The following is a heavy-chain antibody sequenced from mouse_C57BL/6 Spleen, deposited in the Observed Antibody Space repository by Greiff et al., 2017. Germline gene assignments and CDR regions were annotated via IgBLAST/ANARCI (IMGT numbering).Heavy chain of an antibody. V-gene: IGHV1-69*01. CDR3: ARWPWFAY. CDR2: IDPSDSYT. CDR1: GYTFTSYW. Sequence: QVQLQQPGAELVMPGASVKLSCKASGYTFTSYWMHWVKQRPGQGLEWIGEIDPSDSYTNYNQKFKGKSTLTVDKSSSTAYMQLSSLTSEDAAVYYCARWPWFAYWGQGTLVTVSA. J-gene: IGHJ3*01.